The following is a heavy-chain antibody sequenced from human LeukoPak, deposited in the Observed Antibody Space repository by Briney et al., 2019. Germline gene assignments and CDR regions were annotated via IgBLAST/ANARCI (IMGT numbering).Heavy chain of an antibody. CDR3: ARDAGSGWYYFDS. CDR1: GGSISLSF. D-gene: IGHD6-19*01. CDR2: LYPSGGT. Sequence: PSETLSLTCTVSGGSISLSFWSWLRQPAGKGLEWVGRLYPSGGTENNPSLKSRVSISLDAPKSQFSLRLTSVTAADTAVYFCARDAGSGWYYFDSWGQGTRVTVSS. J-gene: IGHJ4*02. V-gene: IGHV4-4*07.